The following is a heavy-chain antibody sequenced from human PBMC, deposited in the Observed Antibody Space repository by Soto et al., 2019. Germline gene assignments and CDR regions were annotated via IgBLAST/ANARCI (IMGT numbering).Heavy chain of an antibody. D-gene: IGHD4-17*01. J-gene: IGHJ4*02. CDR3: AARRSSYGFEY. CDR2: IGGSGGDT. V-gene: IGHV3-23*01. CDR1: GFAFSTYA. Sequence: EVQMLESGGGLVQPGGSLRLSCAASGFAFSTYAVSWVRQAPGKGLEWVSVIGGSGGDTHYADSVKGRFTMSRDDSKNTLYLQMNGLRAEDAGVYYCAARRSSYGFEYWGQGTLVTVAS.